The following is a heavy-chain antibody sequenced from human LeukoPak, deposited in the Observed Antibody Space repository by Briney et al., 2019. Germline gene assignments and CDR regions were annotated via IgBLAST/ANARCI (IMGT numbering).Heavy chain of an antibody. D-gene: IGHD3-22*01. CDR3: ASGSSDSSGYYSETFDY. CDR1: GGTFSSYA. V-gene: IGHV1-69*04. J-gene: IGHJ4*02. CDR2: IIPILGIA. Sequence: ASVKVSCKASGGTFSSYAISWVRQAPGQGLEWMGRIIPILGIANYAQKFQGRVTITADKSTSTAYMELSSLRSEDTAVYYCASGSSDSSGYYSETFDYWGQGTLVTVSS.